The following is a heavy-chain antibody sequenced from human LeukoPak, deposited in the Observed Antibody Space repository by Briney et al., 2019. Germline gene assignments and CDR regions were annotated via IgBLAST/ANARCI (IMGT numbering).Heavy chain of an antibody. CDR3: ARVRCSGGSCPYYYYYYYMDV. D-gene: IGHD2-15*01. CDR2: IYYSGST. Sequence: SETLSLTCTVSGGSISSSSYYWGWIRQPPGKGLEWIGSIYYSGSTYYNPSLKSRVTISVDTSKNQFSLKLRFVTAADTAVYYCARVRCSGGSCPYYYYYYYMDVWGKGATVTVSS. CDR1: GGSISSSSYY. V-gene: IGHV4-39*07. J-gene: IGHJ6*03.